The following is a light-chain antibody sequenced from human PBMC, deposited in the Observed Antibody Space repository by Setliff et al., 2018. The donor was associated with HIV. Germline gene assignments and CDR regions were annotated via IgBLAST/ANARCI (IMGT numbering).Light chain of an antibody. J-gene: IGLJ2*01. CDR1: SGNIATNY. CDR3: QSYDSSNHVI. Sequence: NFMLTQPHSVSESPGKTVTISCTRSSGNIATNYVHWYQQCPGSSPASVIFEDSQRPSGVPDRFSGSIDSSSNSASLTISGLKTDDEADYYCQSYDSSNHVIFGGGTKVTVL. V-gene: IGLV6-57*01. CDR2: EDS.